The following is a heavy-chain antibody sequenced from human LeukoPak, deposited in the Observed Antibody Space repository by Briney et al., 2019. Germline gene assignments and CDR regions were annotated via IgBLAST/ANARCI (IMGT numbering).Heavy chain of an antibody. D-gene: IGHD3-10*01. Sequence: GGSLRLSCAASGFTFSSYAMHWVRQAPGKGLEWVAVISYDGSNKYYADSVKGRFTISRDNSKNTLYLQMNSLRAEDTAVYYCAKDSQNYYGPDWFDPWGQGTLVTVSS. CDR1: GFTFSSYA. V-gene: IGHV3-30-3*01. CDR3: AKDSQNYYGPDWFDP. J-gene: IGHJ5*02. CDR2: ISYDGSNK.